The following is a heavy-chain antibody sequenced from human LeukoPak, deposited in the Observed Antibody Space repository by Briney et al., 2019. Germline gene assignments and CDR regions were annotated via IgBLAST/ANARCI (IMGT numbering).Heavy chain of an antibody. CDR2: INDSGKT. CDR1: GGSFSGYY. CDR3: ASLYFDY. Sequence: SETLSLTCAVNGGSFSGYYWSWIRQTPGRGLEWIGEINDSGKTNYNPSLKRRVTILVDSSKNHFSLKLRSVTAADTGVYYCASLYFDYWGQGTQVTVSS. V-gene: IGHV4-34*01. J-gene: IGHJ4*02.